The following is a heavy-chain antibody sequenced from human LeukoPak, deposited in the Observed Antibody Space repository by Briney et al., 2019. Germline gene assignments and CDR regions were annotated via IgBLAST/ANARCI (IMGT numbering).Heavy chain of an antibody. V-gene: IGHV1-69-2*01. CDR1: GYTFTDYC. D-gene: IGHD3-3*01. CDR3: AAGVVIPNY. J-gene: IGHJ4*02. CDR2: VDPEDGET. Sequence: ATVTISCKVSGYTFTDYCMHWVQQAPGKGLEWMGLVDPEDGETIYAEKFQGRVSITADTSTDTAYMELSSLRSEDTAVYYCAAGVVIPNYWGQGTLVTVSS.